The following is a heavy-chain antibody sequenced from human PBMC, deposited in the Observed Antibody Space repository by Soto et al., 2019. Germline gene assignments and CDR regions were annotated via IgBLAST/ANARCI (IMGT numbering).Heavy chain of an antibody. V-gene: IGHV1-3*01. CDR3: ARGGRVAAPAFCY. CDR1: GYTFTSHA. Sequence: QVQFVQSGAEVKRPGASVTVSCKASGYTFTSHAVHWVRQAPGERLECMGWIHAGNGKTKYSQSFQGRVTFTSDTSASTVYVELSSLKSEDTAAYYCARGGRVAAPAFCYWGQGTLVTDSS. J-gene: IGHJ4*02. D-gene: IGHD6-6*01. CDR2: IHAGNGKT.